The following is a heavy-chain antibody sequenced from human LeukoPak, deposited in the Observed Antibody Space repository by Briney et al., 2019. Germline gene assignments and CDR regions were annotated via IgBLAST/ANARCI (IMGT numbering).Heavy chain of an antibody. CDR3: ARDGSGYDYYYYGMDV. CDR2: IYYSGST. V-gene: IGHV4-59*01. J-gene: IGHJ6*02. CDR1: GGFISSYY. Sequence: SETLSLTCTVSGGFISSYYWSWIRQPPGKGLEWIGYIYYSGSTNYNPSLKSRVTISVDTSKNQFSLKLSSVTAADTAVYYCARDGSGYDYYYYGMDVWGQGNTVTVSS. D-gene: IGHD5-12*01.